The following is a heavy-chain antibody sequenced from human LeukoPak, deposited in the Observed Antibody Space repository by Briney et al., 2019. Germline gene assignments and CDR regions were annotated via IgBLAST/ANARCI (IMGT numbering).Heavy chain of an antibody. D-gene: IGHD2-21*01. J-gene: IGHJ6*03. V-gene: IGHV4-4*02. Sequence: SETLSLTCAVSGGSISSSNWWSWVRQPPGKGLEWIGEIYHSGSTNYNPSLKSRVTISVDKSKNQFSLKLSSVTAADTAVYYCAKEVIAHYYYYYMDVWGKGTTVTVSS. CDR3: AKEVIAHYYYYYMDV. CDR1: GGSISSSNW. CDR2: IYHSGST.